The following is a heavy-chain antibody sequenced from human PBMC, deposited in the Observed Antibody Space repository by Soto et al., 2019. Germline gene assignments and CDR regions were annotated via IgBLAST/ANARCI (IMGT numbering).Heavy chain of an antibody. CDR2: IIPIFGTA. J-gene: IGHJ5*02. D-gene: IGHD6-13*01. CDR1: GGTFSSYA. V-gene: IGHV1-69*01. CDR3: ARDRGSDRSSWFGRGPNWFDP. Sequence: QVQLVQSGAEVKKPGSSVKVSCKASGGTFSSYAISWVRQAPGQGLEWMGGIIPIFGTANYAQKFQGRVTITADESTSTAYMELSSLRSEDTAVYYCARDRGSDRSSWFGRGPNWFDPGGQGTLVTVSS.